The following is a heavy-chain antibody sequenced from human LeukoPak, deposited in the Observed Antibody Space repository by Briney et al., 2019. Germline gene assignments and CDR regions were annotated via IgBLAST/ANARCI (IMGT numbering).Heavy chain of an antibody. V-gene: IGHV4-59*01. CDR3: ARDLFHDFWSGPFDP. Sequence: PSETLSLTCTVSGGSISSYYWSWIRQPPGKGLEWIGYIYYSGSTNYNPSLKSRVTISVDTSKNQFSLKLNSVTAADTAVYYCARDLFHDFWSGPFDPWGQGTLVTVSS. CDR2: IYYSGST. D-gene: IGHD3-3*01. CDR1: GGSISSYY. J-gene: IGHJ5*02.